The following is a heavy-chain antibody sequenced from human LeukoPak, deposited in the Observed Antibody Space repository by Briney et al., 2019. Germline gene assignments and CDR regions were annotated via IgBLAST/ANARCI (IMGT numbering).Heavy chain of an antibody. J-gene: IGHJ6*02. CDR3: TRGGGLDV. CDR2: INYNGNVN. V-gene: IGHV3-7*03. CDR1: GFTFSSYW. D-gene: IGHD3-16*01. Sequence: GGSLRLSCAASGFTFSSYWMNWARQAPGKGLEWVASINYNGNVNYYVDSVKGRFTISRDNAKNSLYLQMSNLRAEDTAVYFCTRGGGLDVWGQGATVTVSS.